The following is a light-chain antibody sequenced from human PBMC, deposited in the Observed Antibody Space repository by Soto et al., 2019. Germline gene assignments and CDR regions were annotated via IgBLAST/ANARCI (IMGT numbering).Light chain of an antibody. J-gene: IGLJ1*01. CDR1: SSNIGSNT. CDR2: SNN. Sequence: QSVLTQPPSASGTPGQRVTISCSGSSSNIGSNTVNWYQQLPGTAPKLLIYSNNQRPSGLSYRFSGSKSGNTASLTISGLQAEDEGDYYCTSFAPGRVYAFGSGTKVTVL. V-gene: IGLV1-44*01. CDR3: TSFAPGRVYA.